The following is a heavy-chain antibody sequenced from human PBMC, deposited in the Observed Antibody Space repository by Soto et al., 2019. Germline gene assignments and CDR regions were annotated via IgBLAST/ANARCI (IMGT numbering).Heavy chain of an antibody. CDR1: GFTFSNAW. Sequence: GGSLRLSCAASGFTFSNAWMNWVRQAPGKGLEWVGRIKSKTDGGTTDYAAPVKGRFTISRDDSKNTLYLQMNSLKTEDTAVYYCTTDHCSSTSCYAGGPFYYYYGMDVWGQGTTVTVSS. CDR2: IKSKTDGGTT. D-gene: IGHD2-2*01. V-gene: IGHV3-15*07. CDR3: TTDHCSSTSCYAGGPFYYYYGMDV. J-gene: IGHJ6*02.